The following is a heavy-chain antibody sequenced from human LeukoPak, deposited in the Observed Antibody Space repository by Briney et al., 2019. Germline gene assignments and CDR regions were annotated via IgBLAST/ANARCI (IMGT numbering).Heavy chain of an antibody. CDR1: GYPITSSYY. J-gene: IGHJ4*02. Sequence: SETLSLTCAVSGYPITSSYYWSWIRPPPGKGLEWIGYIYYSGSTNYNPSLKSRVTISVDTSKNQFSLKLSSVTAADTAVYYCAKYAMVRGVIDYWGQGTLVTVSS. V-gene: IGHV4-59*01. CDR3: AKYAMVRGVIDY. D-gene: IGHD3-10*01. CDR2: IYYSGST.